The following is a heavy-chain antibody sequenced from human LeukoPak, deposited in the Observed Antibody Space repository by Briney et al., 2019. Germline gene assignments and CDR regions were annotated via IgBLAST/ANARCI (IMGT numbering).Heavy chain of an antibody. V-gene: IGHV3-30*02. CDR2: ILANGNND. D-gene: IGHD6-19*01. J-gene: IGHJ6*03. CDR1: GFTFSKYG. CDR3: AKGSKAVLFTRDHYMDV. Sequence: GGSLRLSCAASGFTFSKYGMHWVRQAPGRGLEWVAFILANGNNDYYTESVRGRFTISRDNSKNMMFLQMNSLTTEDTAVYFCAKGSKAVLFTRDHYMDVWGKGTTVTISS.